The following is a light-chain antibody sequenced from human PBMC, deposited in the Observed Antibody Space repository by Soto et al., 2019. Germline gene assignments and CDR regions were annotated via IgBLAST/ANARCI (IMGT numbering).Light chain of an antibody. CDR1: QRIDRW. V-gene: IGKV1-5*03. J-gene: IGKJ2*01. CDR2: RAS. CDR3: QQYKTSTYT. Sequence: DIQMTQSPSTLSAYVGDRVTSTCRASQRIDRWLAWYQPKPGKAPKLLIYRASSLESGVTSRYSGSGSGTEVTLTISSLQPDDFATYCCQQYKTSTYTFDQGPKLEIK.